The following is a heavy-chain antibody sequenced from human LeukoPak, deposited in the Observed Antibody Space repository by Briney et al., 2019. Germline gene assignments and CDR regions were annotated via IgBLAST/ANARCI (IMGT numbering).Heavy chain of an antibody. J-gene: IGHJ4*02. CDR1: GDSIFTNNIA. CDR3: ARGKYTSFDN. V-gene: IGHV6-1*01. CDR2: TYYRSKWSF. Sequence: SQTLSLTCAISGDSIFTNNIAWNWIRQSPSRGLEWLGRTYYRSKWSFDYAVSVKSRITINADTSKNQFSLQLSSVTPEDTAVYYCARGKYTSFDNWGQGTLVTVSS. D-gene: IGHD6-6*01.